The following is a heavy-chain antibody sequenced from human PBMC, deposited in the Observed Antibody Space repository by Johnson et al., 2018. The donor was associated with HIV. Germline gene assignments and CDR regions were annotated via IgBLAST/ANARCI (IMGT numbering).Heavy chain of an antibody. CDR3: ARAGDYDVLTGSLLRGTFDV. CDR1: GFTVSSNY. Sequence: VQLVESGGGLVQPGGSLRLSCAASGFTVSSNYMSWVRQAPWKGLEWVGFIRSKASGGTTEYAASVKGRFTISRDDSKSIAYLQMNSLRAGDTGVYYCARAGDYDVLTGSLLRGTFDVWGQGTMVTVSS. D-gene: IGHD3-9*01. CDR2: IRSKASGGTT. V-gene: IGHV3-71*02. J-gene: IGHJ3*01.